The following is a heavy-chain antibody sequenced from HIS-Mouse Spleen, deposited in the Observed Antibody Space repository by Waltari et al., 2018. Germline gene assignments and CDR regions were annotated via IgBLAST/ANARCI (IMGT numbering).Heavy chain of an antibody. CDR1: GGSISSSSYY. V-gene: IGHV4-39*07. CDR2: IYYSRST. Sequence: QLQLQESGPGLVKPSETLSLTCTVSGGSISSSSYYLGGIRQPPGQGLEWVGSIYYSRSTYYNPSLKRRVTISVDTSKNQFSLKLSSVTAADTAVYYCAREIPYSSSWYDWYFDLWGRGTLVTVSS. D-gene: IGHD6-13*01. J-gene: IGHJ2*01. CDR3: AREIPYSSSWYDWYFDL.